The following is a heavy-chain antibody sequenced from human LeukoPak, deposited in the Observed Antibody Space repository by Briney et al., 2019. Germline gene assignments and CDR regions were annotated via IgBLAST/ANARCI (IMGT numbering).Heavy chain of an antibody. V-gene: IGHV3-48*04. CDR2: ISSSSSTI. Sequence: GGSLRLSCAASGFTFSSYSMNWVRQAPGKGLEWVSYISSSSSTIYYADSVKGRFTISRDNAKNSLYLQMNSLRAEDTAVYYCARQWYYYDSSGYYYDAFDIWGQGTMVTVSS. J-gene: IGHJ3*02. CDR3: ARQWYYYDSSGYYYDAFDI. CDR1: GFTFSSYS. D-gene: IGHD3-22*01.